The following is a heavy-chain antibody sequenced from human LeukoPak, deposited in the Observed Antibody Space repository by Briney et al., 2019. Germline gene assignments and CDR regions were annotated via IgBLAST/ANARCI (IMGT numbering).Heavy chain of an antibody. J-gene: IGHJ4*02. V-gene: IGHV4-34*01. CDR3: ARGLRWSPLDY. Sequence: SETLSLTCAVYGGSFSGYYWSWIRQPPGKGLEWIGEINHSGSINYNPSLKSRVTISVDTSKNQFSLKLSSVTAADTAVYYCARGLRWSPLDYWGQGTLVTVSS. D-gene: IGHD4-23*01. CDR1: GGSFSGYY. CDR2: INHSGSI.